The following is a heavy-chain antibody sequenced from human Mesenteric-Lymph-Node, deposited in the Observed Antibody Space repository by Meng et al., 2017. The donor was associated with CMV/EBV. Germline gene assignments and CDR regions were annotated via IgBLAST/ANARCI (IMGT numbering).Heavy chain of an antibody. Sequence: LSLTCAASGFTLDDYGMSWVRQAPGKGLEWVSNINWNGDTIDYADSVKGRFTISRDNSKNSLYLQMNSLRTEDTALYYCAKEYLGPYCSSTSCYSYWFDPWGQGTLVTVSS. CDR3: AKEYLGPYCSSTSCYSYWFDP. J-gene: IGHJ5*02. CDR1: GFTLDDYG. V-gene: IGHV3-43*02. D-gene: IGHD2-2*01. CDR2: INWNGDTI.